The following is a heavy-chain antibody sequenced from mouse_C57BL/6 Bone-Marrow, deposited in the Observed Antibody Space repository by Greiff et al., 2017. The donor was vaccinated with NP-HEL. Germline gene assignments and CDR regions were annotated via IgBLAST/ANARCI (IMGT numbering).Heavy chain of an antibody. V-gene: IGHV3-6*01. CDR3: ARVPFYYGSSYDAMDY. Sequence: EVKLVESGPGLVKPSQSLSLTCSVTGYSITSGYYWNWIRQFPGNKLEWMGYISYDGSNNYNPSLKNRISITRDTSKNQVFLKLNSVTTEDTATYYCARVPFYYGSSYDAMDYWGQGTSVTVSS. D-gene: IGHD1-1*01. J-gene: IGHJ4*01. CDR2: ISYDGSN. CDR1: GYSITSGYY.